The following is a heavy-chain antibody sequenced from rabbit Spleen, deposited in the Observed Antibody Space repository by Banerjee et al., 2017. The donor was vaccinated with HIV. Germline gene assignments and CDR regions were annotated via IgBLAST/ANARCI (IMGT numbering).Heavy chain of an antibody. CDR3: ARTYAGGAATTRLDL. CDR1: GFSFSSGYD. V-gene: IGHV1S45*01. D-gene: IGHD4-2*01. Sequence: QEQLVESGGGLVQPEGSLTLTCTASGFSFSSGYDMCWVRQAPGKGLEWIACIYNGDIGSRTYYATWAKGRFTISKTSTTVTLQMTSLTAADTATYFCARTYAGGAATTRLDLWGPGTLVTVS. CDR2: IYNGDIGSRT. J-gene: IGHJ3*01.